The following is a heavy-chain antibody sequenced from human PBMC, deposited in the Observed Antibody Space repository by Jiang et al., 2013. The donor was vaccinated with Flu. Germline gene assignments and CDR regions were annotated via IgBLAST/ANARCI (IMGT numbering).Heavy chain of an antibody. J-gene: IGHJ4*02. V-gene: IGHV1-3*01. CDR2: INGGNQII. CDR3: ARSPSPWFGDNFDL. Sequence: GAEVKKPGASVKVSCKASGYKFSSYAMHWVRQAPGQRLEWMGWINGGNQIIKYSQKFQDRVTFTGDTSASTGYMELSNLGSEDTAVYYCARSPSPWFGDNFDLWGQGTLVTVSS. D-gene: IGHD3-10*01. CDR1: GYKFSSYA.